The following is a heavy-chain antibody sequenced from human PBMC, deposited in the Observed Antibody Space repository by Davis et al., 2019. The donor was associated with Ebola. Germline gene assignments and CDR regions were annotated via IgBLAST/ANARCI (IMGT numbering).Heavy chain of an antibody. D-gene: IGHD2-15*01. Sequence: ESLKTPLAASGFTFSSYAISRVRQASGKGLEWVSAISGSGGSTYYADPVKGRLTISRDNSKNTLYLQMSSLRAEDTAVYYCARDRRSGPAFDIWGQGTMVTVSS. CDR2: ISGSGGST. J-gene: IGHJ3*02. V-gene: IGHV3-23*01. CDR1: GFTFSSYA. CDR3: ARDRRSGPAFDI.